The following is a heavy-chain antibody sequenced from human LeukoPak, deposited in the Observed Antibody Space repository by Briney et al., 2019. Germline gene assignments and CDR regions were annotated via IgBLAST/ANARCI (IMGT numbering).Heavy chain of an antibody. Sequence: KPSETLSLTCTVSGVSISSGDYYWNWIRQPPEKGLEWIGYIYYSRRTYYNPSLKSRVSISVDTSNNQSSLKLISVTAPHTVFYFCARDLYCSGGSCYHYFYGMDVWGQGTTVTVS. CDR3: ARDLYCSGGSCYHYFYGMDV. CDR1: GVSISSGDYY. D-gene: IGHD2-15*01. CDR2: IYYSRRT. J-gene: IGHJ6*02. V-gene: IGHV4-30-4*01.